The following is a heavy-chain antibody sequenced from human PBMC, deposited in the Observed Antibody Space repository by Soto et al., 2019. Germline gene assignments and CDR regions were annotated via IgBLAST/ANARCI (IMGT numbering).Heavy chain of an antibody. D-gene: IGHD4-4*01. CDR2: IYYSGST. CDR3: ARADKTTVTGHNWFDP. J-gene: IGHJ5*02. Sequence: SETLSLTCTVSGGPISSGGYYWSWIRQHPGKGLEWIGYIYYSGSTYYNPSLKSRVTISVDTSKNQFSLKLSSVTAADTAVYYCARADKTTVTGHNWFDPWGQGTLVTVSS. V-gene: IGHV4-31*03. CDR1: GGPISSGGYY.